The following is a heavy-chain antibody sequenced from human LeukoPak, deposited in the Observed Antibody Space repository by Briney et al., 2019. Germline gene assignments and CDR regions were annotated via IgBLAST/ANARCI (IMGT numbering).Heavy chain of an antibody. D-gene: IGHD6-13*01. CDR1: GFTFSSYE. J-gene: IGHJ4*02. CDR2: ISSSSSYI. V-gene: IGHV3-21*01. CDR3: ARVLEAASFDY. Sequence: GGSLRLSCAASGFTFSSYEMNWVRQAPGKGLEWVSSISSSSSYIYYADSVRGRFTMSRDNAKNSLYLQMNSLRAEDTAVYYCARVLEAASFDYWGQGTPVTVSS.